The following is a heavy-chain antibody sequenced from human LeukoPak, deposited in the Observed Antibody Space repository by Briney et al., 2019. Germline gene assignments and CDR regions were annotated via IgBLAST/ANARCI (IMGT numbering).Heavy chain of an antibody. CDR1: GFTFSSYT. Sequence: GGSLRLSCAASGFTFSSYTMHWVRQAPGKGLEWVALISYDGGNKYYANSVKSRFTFSRDNSENTLFLQMNSLRAEDTAVYYCARAIGYTYGHGLDYWGQGTLVTASS. D-gene: IGHD5-18*01. CDR2: ISYDGGNK. J-gene: IGHJ4*02. V-gene: IGHV3-30-3*01. CDR3: ARAIGYTYGHGLDY.